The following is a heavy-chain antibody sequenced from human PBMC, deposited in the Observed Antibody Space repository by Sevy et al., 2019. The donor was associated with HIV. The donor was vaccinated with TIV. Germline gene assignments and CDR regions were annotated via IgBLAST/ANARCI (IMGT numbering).Heavy chain of an antibody. CDR1: GFTFSSSA. Sequence: GGSLRLSCAASGFTFSSSAMSWVRQAPGKGLEWVSGITGSGGSTYYADSGKGRFTISRDNSKNTLYLQMNSLRAEDTAVYYCAKREGATYYYYYGMDVWGQGTTVTVSS. J-gene: IGHJ6*02. V-gene: IGHV3-23*01. CDR3: AKREGATYYYYYGMDV. CDR2: ITGSGGST. D-gene: IGHD1-26*01.